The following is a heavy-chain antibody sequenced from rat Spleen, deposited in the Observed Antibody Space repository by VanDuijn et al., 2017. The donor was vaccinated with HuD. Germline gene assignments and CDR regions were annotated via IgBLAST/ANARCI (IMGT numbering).Heavy chain of an antibody. CDR2: INSANST. CDR1: GYSITSSYR. J-gene: IGHJ4*01. CDR3: AKTTVAYYYVMDA. D-gene: IGHD1-3*01. Sequence: EVQLQESGPGLVKPSHSLSLTCSVTGYSITSSYRWNWIRTFPGTKLEWMGYINSANSTNYNPSLKSRISITRDTSKNQFLLKANAVTTEDTATYYCAKTTVAYYYVMDAWGQGASVTVSS. V-gene: IGHV3-3*01.